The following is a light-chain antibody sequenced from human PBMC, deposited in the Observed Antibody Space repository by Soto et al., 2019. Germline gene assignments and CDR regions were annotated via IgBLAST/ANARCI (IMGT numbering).Light chain of an antibody. CDR1: SSDIGAYNF. J-gene: IGLJ2*01. V-gene: IGLV2-14*03. CDR3: TSWTTSTTMI. Sequence: QSALTQPASVSGSPGQSITISCTGTSSDIGAYNFVSCYQQHPGKAPKLMLYDVNNRPSGVSNRFSGSKSGNTASLTISGLQAEDEADYYCTSWTTSTTMIFGGGTKVTVL. CDR2: DVN.